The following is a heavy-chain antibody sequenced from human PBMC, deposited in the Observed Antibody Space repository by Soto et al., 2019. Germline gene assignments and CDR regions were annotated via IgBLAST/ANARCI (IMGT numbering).Heavy chain of an antibody. CDR1: GFTCSNYA. CDR3: ARVACSGGGCYLYHLDY. D-gene: IGHD2-15*01. Sequence: GGSLRLSCVASGFTCSNYAMHWVRQAPGKGLEWVAVISYDGSNKFYADSVKGRFTISRDNSKNTLNLQLNSLRAEDTALYSCARVACSGGGCYLYHLDYWGQGTLVTVSS. J-gene: IGHJ4*02. V-gene: IGHV3-30-3*01. CDR2: ISYDGSNK.